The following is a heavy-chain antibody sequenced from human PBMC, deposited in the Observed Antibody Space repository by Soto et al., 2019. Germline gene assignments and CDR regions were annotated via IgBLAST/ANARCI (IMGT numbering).Heavy chain of an antibody. D-gene: IGHD3-22*01. CDR2: IYHSGST. CDR3: ARLFAGTSGYYPYFDY. J-gene: IGHJ4*02. Sequence: SETLSLTCAVSGGSISSSNWWSWVRQPPGKGLEWIGEIYHSGSTNYNPSLKSRVTISVDTFKNQFSLKLSSVTAADTAVYYCARLFAGTSGYYPYFDYWGQGTLVTVSS. CDR1: GGSISSSNW. V-gene: IGHV4-4*02.